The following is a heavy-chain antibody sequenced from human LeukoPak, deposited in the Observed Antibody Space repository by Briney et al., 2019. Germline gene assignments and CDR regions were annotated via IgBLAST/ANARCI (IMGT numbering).Heavy chain of an antibody. V-gene: IGHV3-74*01. D-gene: IGHD3-3*01. CDR2: IISDGSST. Sequence: PGGSLRLSCAASGFTFSSYWMHWVRQAPGKGLVWVSRIISDGSSTSYAHSVKGRFTISRDNAKNTLYLQMNSLRAEDTAVYYCARAGYYDFWSGYYTRYAFDIWGQGTMVTVSS. CDR1: GFTFSSYW. J-gene: IGHJ3*02. CDR3: ARAGYYDFWSGYYTRYAFDI.